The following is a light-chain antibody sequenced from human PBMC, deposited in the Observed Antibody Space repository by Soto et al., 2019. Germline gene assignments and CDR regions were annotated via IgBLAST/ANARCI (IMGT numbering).Light chain of an antibody. Sequence: QSVLTQPPSASGTPGQRVTISCSGSSSNIGSNPVNWYQHLPVTAPKLLIYSNNQRPSGVPDRFSGSKSGTSASLAISGLQSEDEADYYCAAWDDSLNGYVFGIGTKLTVL. V-gene: IGLV1-44*01. CDR1: SSNIGSNP. CDR2: SNN. CDR3: AAWDDSLNGYV. J-gene: IGLJ1*01.